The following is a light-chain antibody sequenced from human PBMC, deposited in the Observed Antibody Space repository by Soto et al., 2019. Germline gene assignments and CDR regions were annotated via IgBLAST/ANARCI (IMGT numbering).Light chain of an antibody. Sequence: QSALTQPASVSGSPGQSITISCTGTSSDVGGYNYVSWYQQHPGKAPKLMISEVSNRPSGVSNRFSGSKSGNTASLTISGLLAEDEADYYCSSYTSSSTLVFGGGTQLTVL. CDR1: SSDVGGYNY. CDR3: SSYTSSSTLV. CDR2: EVS. J-gene: IGLJ3*02. V-gene: IGLV2-14*01.